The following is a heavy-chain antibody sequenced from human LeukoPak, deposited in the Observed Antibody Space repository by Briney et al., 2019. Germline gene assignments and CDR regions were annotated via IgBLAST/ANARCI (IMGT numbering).Heavy chain of an antibody. D-gene: IGHD3-22*01. J-gene: IGHJ6*02. CDR2: ISYDGSNK. Sequence: GGSLRLSCAASGFTFSSYAMHWVRQAPGKGLEWVAVISYDGSNKYYADSVKGRFTISRDNAKNSLYLQMNSLRAEDTAVYYCAREPYDSSGYYGMDVWGQGTTVTVSS. CDR1: GFTFSSYA. V-gene: IGHV3-30-3*01. CDR3: AREPYDSSGYYGMDV.